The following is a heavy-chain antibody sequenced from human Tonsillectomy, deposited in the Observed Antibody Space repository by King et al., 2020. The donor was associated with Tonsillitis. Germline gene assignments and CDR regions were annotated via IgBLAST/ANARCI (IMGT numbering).Heavy chain of an antibody. J-gene: IGHJ5*02. CDR1: GVTFSSYW. CDR2: INSDGSTT. D-gene: IGHD5-18*01. CDR3: TRGGSGFSYH. V-gene: IGHV3-74*01. Sequence: VQLVESGGGLVQPGGSLRLSCAGSGVTFSSYWMHWVRQAPGKGLVWVSRINSDGSTTSNADSVKGRFTISRDNAKNTLYLQMNSLRAEDTAVYYCTRGGSGFSYHWGQGTLVTVSS.